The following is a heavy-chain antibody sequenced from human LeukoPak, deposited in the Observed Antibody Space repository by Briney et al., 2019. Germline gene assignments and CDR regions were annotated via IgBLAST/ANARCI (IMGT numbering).Heavy chain of an antibody. CDR3: ARELTTVRYYYYYYMDV. V-gene: IGHV4-31*03. CDR1: GGSISSGGYY. D-gene: IGHD4-11*01. J-gene: IGHJ6*03. CDR2: IYYSGST. Sequence: PSQTLSLTCTVSGGSISSGGYYWSWIRQHPGKGLEWIGYIYYSGSTYYNPSLKSRVTISVDTSKNQFSLKLSSVTAADTAVYHCARELTTVRYYYYYYMDVWGKGTTVTVSS.